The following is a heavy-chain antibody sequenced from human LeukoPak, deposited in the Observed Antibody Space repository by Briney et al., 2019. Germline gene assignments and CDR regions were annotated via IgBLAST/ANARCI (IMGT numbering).Heavy chain of an antibody. CDR3: AKDIGTKGFDY. CDR1: GFTFDDYT. V-gene: IGHV3-43*01. D-gene: IGHD3-10*01. J-gene: IGHJ4*02. CDR2: ISWDGGST. Sequence: GGSLRLSCAASGFTFDDYTMHWVRQAPGKGLEWVSLISWDGGSTYYADSVKGRFTISRDNSKNSPYLQMNSLRTEDTALYYCAKDIGTKGFDYWGQGTLVTVSS.